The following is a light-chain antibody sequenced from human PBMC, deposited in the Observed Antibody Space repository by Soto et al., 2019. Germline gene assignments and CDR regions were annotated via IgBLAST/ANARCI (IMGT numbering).Light chain of an antibody. CDR3: QQYYQYPRT. CDR1: QEISPF. CDR2: ASS. J-gene: IGKJ1*01. Sequence: AVRVTQSPSSISASTGDRVTITCRASQEISPFLAWYQQRPGKAPNLLVYASSTLKSGVPSRFNGSGSWQDFPLPISNLQSEDSATYFCQQYYQYPRTFGQGTKVEIK. V-gene: IGKV1-8*01.